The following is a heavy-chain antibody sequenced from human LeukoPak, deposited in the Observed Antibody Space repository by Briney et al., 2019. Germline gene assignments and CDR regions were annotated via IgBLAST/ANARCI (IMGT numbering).Heavy chain of an antibody. CDR2: ISDIGIGT. Sequence: PGGSLRLSCAASEFIFSNYVMGWVRQAPGKGLELVSSISDIGIGTYYADSVKGRFTIFRDNSKNILYLQMNSLRAEDTAIYYCAKRGGGTMFAFDIWGQGTMVTVSS. CDR1: EFIFSNYV. D-gene: IGHD3-10*02. J-gene: IGHJ3*02. V-gene: IGHV3-23*01. CDR3: AKRGGGTMFAFDI.